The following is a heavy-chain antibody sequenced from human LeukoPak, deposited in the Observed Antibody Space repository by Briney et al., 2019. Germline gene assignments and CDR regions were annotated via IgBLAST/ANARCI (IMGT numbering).Heavy chain of an antibody. Sequence: SETRSLTCAVYGGSFSGYYWSWIRQPPGKWLEWIGEINHSVSTNYNPSLKSRFTISVDTSKNQFSLNPSSVTAADRALYSCPRSYTYYYDSSGYYIPFDYWGQGTLVTVYS. J-gene: IGHJ4*02. CDR1: GGSFSGYY. CDR2: INHSVST. CDR3: PRSYTYYYDSSGYYIPFDY. V-gene: IGHV4-34*01. D-gene: IGHD3-22*01.